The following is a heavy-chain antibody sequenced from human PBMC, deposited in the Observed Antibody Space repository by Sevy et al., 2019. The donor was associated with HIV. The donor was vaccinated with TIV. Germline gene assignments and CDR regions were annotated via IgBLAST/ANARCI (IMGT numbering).Heavy chain of an antibody. CDR1: GFTFTSSA. CDR3: VAYRVEMATMAAFDI. D-gene: IGHD5-12*01. Sequence: ASVKVSCKASGFTFTSSAMQWVRQARGQRLEWIGWIVVGSGNTNYAQKFQERVTITRDMSTSTAYTELSSLRSEDTAVYYCVAYRVEMATMAAFDIWGQGTMVTVSS. J-gene: IGHJ3*02. V-gene: IGHV1-58*02. CDR2: IVVGSGNT.